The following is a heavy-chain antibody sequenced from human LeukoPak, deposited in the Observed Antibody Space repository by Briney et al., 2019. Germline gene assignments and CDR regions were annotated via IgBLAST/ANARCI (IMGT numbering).Heavy chain of an antibody. CDR1: GGSISSYY. CDR2: IYYSGST. D-gene: IGHD3-3*01. V-gene: IGHV4-59*01. CDR3: AREGNDFWSGYYSLNWFDP. J-gene: IGHJ5*02. Sequence: SETLSLTCTVSGGSISSYYWSWIRQPPGKGLEWLGYIYYSGSTNYNPSLKSRVTISVDTSKNQFSLKLSSVTAADTAVYYCAREGNDFWSGYYSLNWFDPWGQGTLVTVSS.